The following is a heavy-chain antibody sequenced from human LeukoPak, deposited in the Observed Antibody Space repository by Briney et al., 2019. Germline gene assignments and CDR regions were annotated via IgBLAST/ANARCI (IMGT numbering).Heavy chain of an antibody. Sequence: PGGSLRLSCAASGFTSGSYSMNWVRQAPGKGLEWVSSISSSSSYIYYADSVKGRFTISRDNAKNSLYLQMNSLRAEDTAVYYCARGGSGWPIDYWGQGTLVTVSS. CDR3: ARGGSGWPIDY. J-gene: IGHJ4*02. CDR2: ISSSSSYI. D-gene: IGHD6-19*01. V-gene: IGHV3-21*01. CDR1: GFTSGSYS.